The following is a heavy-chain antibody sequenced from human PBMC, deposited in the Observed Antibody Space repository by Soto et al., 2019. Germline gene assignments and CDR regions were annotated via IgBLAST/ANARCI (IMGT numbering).Heavy chain of an antibody. CDR2: ISYDGSNK. Sequence: VGSLRLSCAASGFTFSSYGMHWARQAPGKGLEWVAVISYDGSNKYYADSVKGRFTISRDNSKNTLYLQMNSLRAEDTAVYYCAKDRPTPGYSSSWFGDTDYWGKGTLVTVSS. D-gene: IGHD6-13*01. J-gene: IGHJ4*02. CDR3: AKDRPTPGYSSSWFGDTDY. V-gene: IGHV3-30*18. CDR1: GFTFSSYG.